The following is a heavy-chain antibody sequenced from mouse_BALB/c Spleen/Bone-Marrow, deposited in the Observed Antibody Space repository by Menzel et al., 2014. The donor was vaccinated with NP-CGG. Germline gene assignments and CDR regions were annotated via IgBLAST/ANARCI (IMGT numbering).Heavy chain of an antibody. CDR2: INPGSGGI. Sequence: QVQLKQSGTDLVRPGTSVKVSCKASGYAFTNYLIEWIKQRPGQGLEWIGVINPGSGGINYNERFKGKATLTADKSSSTAYMQLSSPTSDDSAVYFCARSIYDGYSEAMDYWGQGTSVTVSS. V-gene: IGHV1-54*03. J-gene: IGHJ4*01. CDR3: ARSIYDGYSEAMDY. D-gene: IGHD2-3*01. CDR1: GYAFTNYL.